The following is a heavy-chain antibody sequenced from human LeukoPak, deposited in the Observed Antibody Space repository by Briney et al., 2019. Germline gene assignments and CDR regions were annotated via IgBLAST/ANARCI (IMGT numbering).Heavy chain of an antibody. CDR3: ARESSSGWFFDY. CDR2: IIPIFGSA. Sequence: GASVKVSCKASGGTFSSYAISWVRQAPGQGLEWMGGIIPIFGSANYAQKFQGRVTITADESTSTAYMELSSLRSEDTAVYYCARESSSGWFFDYWGQGTLVTVSS. V-gene: IGHV1-69*13. D-gene: IGHD6-19*01. CDR1: GGTFSSYA. J-gene: IGHJ4*02.